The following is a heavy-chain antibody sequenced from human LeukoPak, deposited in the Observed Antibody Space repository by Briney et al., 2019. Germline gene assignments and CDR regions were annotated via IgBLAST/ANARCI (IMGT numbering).Heavy chain of an antibody. CDR3: ASEDYDFWSGYYSYAFDI. Sequence: PGGSLRLSCAASGFTFSSYAMLWVRQAPGKGLEWVAVISYDGSNKYYADSVKGRFTISRDNSKNTLYLQMNSLRAEDTAVYYCASEDYDFWSGYYSYAFDIWGQGTMVTVSS. J-gene: IGHJ3*02. D-gene: IGHD3-3*01. CDR2: ISYDGSNK. CDR1: GFTFSSYA. V-gene: IGHV3-30*01.